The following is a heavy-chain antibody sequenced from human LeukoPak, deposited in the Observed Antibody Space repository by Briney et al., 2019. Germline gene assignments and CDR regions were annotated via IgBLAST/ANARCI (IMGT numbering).Heavy chain of an antibody. CDR1: GFTFSNAW. D-gene: IGHD3-10*01. Sequence: GGSLRLSCAASGFTFSNAWMSWVRQAPGKGLEWVGRIKSKTDGGTTDYAAPVKGRFTISRDDSKNTLYLQMNSLKTEDTAVYYCTTDLGLWFGDLEGGYWGQGTLVTVSS. J-gene: IGHJ4*02. V-gene: IGHV3-15*01. CDR3: TTDLGLWFGDLEGGY. CDR2: IKSKTDGGTT.